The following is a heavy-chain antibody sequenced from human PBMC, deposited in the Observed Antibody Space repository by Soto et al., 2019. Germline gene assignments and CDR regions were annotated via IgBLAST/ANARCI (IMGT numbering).Heavy chain of an antibody. CDR1: GFTFSSYG. Sequence: SLRLSCAASGFTFSSYGMHWVRQAPGKGLEWVAVIWYDGSNKYYADSVKGRFTISRDNSKNTLYLQMNSLRAEDTAVYYCARPWANYYDSSGYDYWGQGTLVTVSS. CDR3: ARPWANYYDSSGYDY. V-gene: IGHV3-33*01. J-gene: IGHJ4*02. D-gene: IGHD3-22*01. CDR2: IWYDGSNK.